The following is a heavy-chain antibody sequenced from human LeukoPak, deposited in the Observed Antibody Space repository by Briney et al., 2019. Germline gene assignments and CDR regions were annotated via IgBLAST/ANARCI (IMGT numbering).Heavy chain of an antibody. D-gene: IGHD4-23*01. V-gene: IGHV1-69*13. J-gene: IGHJ4*02. Sequence: SVKVSCKASGGTFSSYAISWVQQAPGQGLEWMGGIIPIFGTANYAQNLQGRVTITADESTSTAYMELSSLRSEDTAVYYCARDRWGMYYFDYWGQGTLVTVSS. CDR1: GGTFSSYA. CDR3: ARDRWGMYYFDY. CDR2: IIPIFGTA.